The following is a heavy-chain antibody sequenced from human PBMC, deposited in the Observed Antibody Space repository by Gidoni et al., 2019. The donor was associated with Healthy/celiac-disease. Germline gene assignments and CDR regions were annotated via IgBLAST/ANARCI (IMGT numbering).Heavy chain of an antibody. CDR3: ARERVVPAAMTHLGYYYYGMDV. J-gene: IGHJ6*02. CDR2: ISSSSSYT. CDR1: GFTFSDYY. D-gene: IGHD2-2*01. Sequence: QVQLVESGGGLVKPGGSLRLSCAASGFTFSDYYMSWIRQAPGKGLEWVSYISSSSSYTNYADSVKGRFTISRDNAKNSLYLQMNSLRAEDTAVYYCARERVVPAAMTHLGYYYYGMDVWGQGTTVTVSS. V-gene: IGHV3-11*06.